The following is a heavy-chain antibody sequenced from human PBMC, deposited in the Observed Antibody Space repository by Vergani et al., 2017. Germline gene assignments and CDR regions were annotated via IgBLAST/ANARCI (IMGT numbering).Heavy chain of an antibody. J-gene: IGHJ4*02. CDR2: IYYSGSA. D-gene: IGHD2-15*01. V-gene: IGHV4-39*01. CDR1: GGSISSSSYY. Sequence: QLQLQESGPGLVKPSETLSLTCTVSGGSISSSSYYWGWIRQPPGKGLEWIGSIYYSGSAYYNPSLKSRVTISVDTSKNQFSLKLSSVTAADTAVYYCARLRVGVADYWGQGTLVTVSS. CDR3: ARLRVGVADY.